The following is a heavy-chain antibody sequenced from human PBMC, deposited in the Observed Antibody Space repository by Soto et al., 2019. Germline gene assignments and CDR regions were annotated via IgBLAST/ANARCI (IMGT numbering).Heavy chain of an antibody. CDR3: ARRKAVAGPFDY. D-gene: IGHD6-19*01. J-gene: IGHJ4*02. Sequence: EVQLVESGGGLVKPGGSLSLSCAASGFTFSSYSMNWVRQAPGKGLEWVSSISSSSSYIYYADSVKGRFTISRDNAKNSLYLQMNSLRAEDTAVYYCARRKAVAGPFDYWGQGTLVTVSS. CDR1: GFTFSSYS. V-gene: IGHV3-21*01. CDR2: ISSSSSYI.